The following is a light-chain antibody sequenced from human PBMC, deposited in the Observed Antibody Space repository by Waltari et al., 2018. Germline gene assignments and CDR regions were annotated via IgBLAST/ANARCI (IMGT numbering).Light chain of an antibody. Sequence: SYELAQPPSVSVSPGQPASITCSGDELGDKYTYWYQQKPGQSPILVIYQDTKRPSGIPERLSGSNSGNTATLTISGTQAMDEGDYYCQAWDRNTAIFGGGTKLTVL. CDR3: QAWDRNTAI. CDR1: ELGDKY. CDR2: QDT. V-gene: IGLV3-1*01. J-gene: IGLJ2*01.